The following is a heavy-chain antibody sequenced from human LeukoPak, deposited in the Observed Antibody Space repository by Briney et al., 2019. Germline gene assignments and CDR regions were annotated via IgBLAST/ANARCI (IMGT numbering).Heavy chain of an antibody. CDR2: IYHSVST. V-gene: IGHV4-38-2*02. D-gene: IGHD5-24*01. CDR3: AGEMATIIRLDAFDI. Sequence: SETLSLTCTVSGYSISSGYYWGWIRPLPGKGLKWIGSIYHSVSTYYNPSLKSRVTISVDTSKNQFSLKLSSVTAADTAVYYCAGEMATIIRLDAFDIWGQGTMVTVSS. J-gene: IGHJ3*02. CDR1: GYSISSGYY.